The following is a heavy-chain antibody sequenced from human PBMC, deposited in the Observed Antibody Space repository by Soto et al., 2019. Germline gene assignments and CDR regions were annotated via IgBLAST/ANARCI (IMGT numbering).Heavy chain of an antibody. CDR3: ARDPDYYYDRSGAFDI. J-gene: IGHJ3*02. D-gene: IGHD3-22*01. Sequence: EVQLVESGGGLVKPGGSLRLSCAASGFTFSSYSMNWVRQAPGKGLEWGSSISSSSSYIYYADSVKGRFTISRDNAKNSLYLQMNSLRAEDTAVYYCARDPDYYYDRSGAFDIWGQGTMVTVSS. V-gene: IGHV3-21*01. CDR2: ISSSSSYI. CDR1: GFTFSSYS.